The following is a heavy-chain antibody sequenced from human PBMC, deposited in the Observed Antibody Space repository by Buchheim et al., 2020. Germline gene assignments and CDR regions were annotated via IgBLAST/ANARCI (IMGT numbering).Heavy chain of an antibody. CDR1: GYTFTSYD. V-gene: IGHV1-8*01. J-gene: IGHJ6*02. CDR3: ARGSLTMVQGVITPKEDYYYYGMDV. D-gene: IGHD3-10*01. Sequence: QVQLVQSGAEVKKPGASVKVSCKASGYTFTSYDINWVRQATGQGLEWMGWMNPNSGTTGYAQKFQGRVTMTRNTSISTAYMELSSLRSDDTAVYYCARGSLTMVQGVITPKEDYYYYGMDVWGQGTT. CDR2: MNPNSGTT.